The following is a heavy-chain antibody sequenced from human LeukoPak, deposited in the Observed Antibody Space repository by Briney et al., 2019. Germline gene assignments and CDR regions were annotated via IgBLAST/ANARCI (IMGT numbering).Heavy chain of an antibody. CDR3: ARERRHDYGDYADPRFFDY. CDR1: GFTFSTYA. Sequence: GSLRLSCAASGFTFSTYAMSWIRQPPGKGLEWIGEINHSGSTNYNPSLKSRVTISVDTSKNQFSLKLSSVTAADTAVYYCARERRHDYGDYADPRFFDYWGQGTLVTVSS. D-gene: IGHD4-17*01. J-gene: IGHJ4*02. V-gene: IGHV4-34*01. CDR2: INHSGST.